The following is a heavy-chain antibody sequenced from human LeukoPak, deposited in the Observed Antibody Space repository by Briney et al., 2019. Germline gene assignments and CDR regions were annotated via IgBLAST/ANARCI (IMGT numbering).Heavy chain of an antibody. Sequence: SVQVSCKASGGTFSSYTISWVRQAPGQGVEGMGRIIPILGIAKYAQKFQGGVTITAGKPTITAYIDLDSLRSECTSVYYCAREEAPNLYYIDDWGQGTLVAVSS. V-gene: IGHV1-69*04. CDR1: GGTFSSYT. J-gene: IGHJ4*01. CDR3: AREEAPNLYYIDD. CDR2: IIPILGIA.